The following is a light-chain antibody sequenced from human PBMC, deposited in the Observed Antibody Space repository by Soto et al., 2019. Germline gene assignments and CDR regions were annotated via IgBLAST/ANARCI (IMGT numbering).Light chain of an antibody. V-gene: IGKV3-20*01. CDR1: QSVSSSY. J-gene: IGKJ4*01. Sequence: EMVLTQSPGTLSLSPGERSTLSCRAIQSVSSSYLAWYQQKPGQAPRLLIYGASSRATGIPDRFSGSGSGTDFTLTISRLEPEDFAVYYCQQYGSSPFLTFGGGTKVDIK. CDR3: QQYGSSPFLT. CDR2: GAS.